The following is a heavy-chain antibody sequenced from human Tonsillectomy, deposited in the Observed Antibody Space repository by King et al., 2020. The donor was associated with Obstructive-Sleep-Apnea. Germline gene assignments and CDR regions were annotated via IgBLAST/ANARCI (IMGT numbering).Heavy chain of an antibody. D-gene: IGHD6-19*01. CDR3: ARHRSGWVLIDY. Sequence: VQLQESGPGLVKPSETLSLTCTVSGGSISSYYWSWIRQPPGKGLEWIGYIYYSGSTNYNPSLKSRVTISVDTSKNQFSLKLSSVTAADTAVYYCARHRSGWVLIDYWGQGTLVTVSS. CDR1: GGSISSYY. CDR2: IYYSGST. J-gene: IGHJ4*02. V-gene: IGHV4-59*08.